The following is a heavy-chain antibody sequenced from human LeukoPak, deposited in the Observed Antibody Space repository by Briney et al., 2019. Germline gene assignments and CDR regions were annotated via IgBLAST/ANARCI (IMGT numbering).Heavy chain of an antibody. J-gene: IGHJ3*02. Sequence: PSQTLSLTCTVSGGSISSGGYYWSWIRQHPGKGLEWIGYIYYSGSTYYNPSLKSRVSISVDTSKNQFSLKLSSVTAADTAVYYCASRGVAAAYDAFDIWGQGTMVTVSS. CDR1: GGSISSGGYY. D-gene: IGHD6-13*01. CDR2: IYYSGST. CDR3: ASRGVAAAYDAFDI. V-gene: IGHV4-31*03.